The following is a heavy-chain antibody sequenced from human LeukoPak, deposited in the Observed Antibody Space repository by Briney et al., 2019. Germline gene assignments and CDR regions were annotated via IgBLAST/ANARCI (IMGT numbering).Heavy chain of an antibody. J-gene: IGHJ3*02. D-gene: IGHD3-10*01. V-gene: IGHV3-11*03. Sequence: GGSLRLSCAASGFTFSDYYTSWIRQAPGKGLEWVSYISSSSSDTNYADSVKGRSTISRDNSKNTLYLQMNSLRAEDTAVYYCAKFGLAGSGRYHDAFDIWGQGTMVTVSS. CDR1: GFTFSDYY. CDR2: ISSSSSDT. CDR3: AKFGLAGSGRYHDAFDI.